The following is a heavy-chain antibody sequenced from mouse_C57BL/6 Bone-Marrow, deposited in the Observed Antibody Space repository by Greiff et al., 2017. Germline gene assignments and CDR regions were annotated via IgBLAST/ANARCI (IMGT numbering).Heavy chain of an antibody. CDR3: AREGYDKGGHYYAMDY. CDR2: IYPGSGNT. V-gene: IGHV1-76*01. J-gene: IGHJ4*01. Sequence: QVQLQQSGAELVRPGASVKLSCKASGYTFTDYYINWVKQRPGQGLEWIARIYPGSGNTYYNEKFKGTATLTAEKSSSTAYMQLSSLTSEDSAVYFCAREGYDKGGHYYAMDYWGQGTSVTVSS. CDR1: GYTFTDYY. D-gene: IGHD2-2*01.